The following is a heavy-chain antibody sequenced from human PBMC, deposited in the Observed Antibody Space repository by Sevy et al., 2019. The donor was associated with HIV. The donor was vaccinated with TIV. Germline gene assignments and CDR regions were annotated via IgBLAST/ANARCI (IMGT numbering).Heavy chain of an antibody. V-gene: IGHV6-1*01. Sequence: QSQTLSLTCAISGDSVSSNSAAWNWIRQSPSRGLEWLGRTYYRSKWYNDYAVSVKSRITINPDTSKNQFSLQLNSVTPEDTAVYYSARNPPYCSSTSCHFDYWGQGTLVTVSS. D-gene: IGHD2-2*01. CDR3: ARNPPYCSSTSCHFDY. CDR1: GDSVSSNSAA. J-gene: IGHJ4*02. CDR2: TYYRSKWYN.